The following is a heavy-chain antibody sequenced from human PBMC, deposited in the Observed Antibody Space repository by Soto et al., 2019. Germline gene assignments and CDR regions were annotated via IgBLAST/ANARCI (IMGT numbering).Heavy chain of an antibody. Sequence: GGSLRLSCAASGFTFSSYWMSWVRQAPGKGLEWVANIKQDGSEKYYVDSVKGRFTISRDNAKNSLYLQMNSLRAEDTAVYYCARLSGYDFWSGYYSGYYMDVWGKGTTVTVSS. V-gene: IGHV3-7*01. CDR2: IKQDGSEK. D-gene: IGHD3-3*01. J-gene: IGHJ6*03. CDR3: ARLSGYDFWSGYYSGYYMDV. CDR1: GFTFSSYW.